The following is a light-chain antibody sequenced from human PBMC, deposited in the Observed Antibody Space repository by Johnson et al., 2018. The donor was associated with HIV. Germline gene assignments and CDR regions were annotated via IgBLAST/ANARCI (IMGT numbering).Light chain of an antibody. V-gene: IGLV1-51*01. J-gene: IGLJ1*01. CDR2: EHN. CDR3: GTWDTSLSAGGA. Sequence: QSVLTQPPSVSAAPGQKVTISCSGSSSNIGNNYVSWYQQLPGTAPKLLIYEHNKRPSGIPDRFSGSKFGTSAHLAITGLHTGDGSDDYGGTWDTSLSAGGAFGTGTKVTVL. CDR1: SSNIGNNY.